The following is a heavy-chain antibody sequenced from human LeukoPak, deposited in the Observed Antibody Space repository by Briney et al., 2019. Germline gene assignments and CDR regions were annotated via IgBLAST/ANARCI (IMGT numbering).Heavy chain of an antibody. Sequence: SETLSLTCTVSGGSISSYYWSWLRQPAGKGLEWIGRIYTSGSTNYNPSLTSRGAMSVDTSKNKFSLKLSSVPAAATAVYSCASTIFGVVNGWFDPWGQGTLVTVSS. V-gene: IGHV4-4*07. CDR3: ASTIFGVVNGWFDP. CDR2: IYTSGST. D-gene: IGHD3-3*01. CDR1: GGSISSYY. J-gene: IGHJ5*02.